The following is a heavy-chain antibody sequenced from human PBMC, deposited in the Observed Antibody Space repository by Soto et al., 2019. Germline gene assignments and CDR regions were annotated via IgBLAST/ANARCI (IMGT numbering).Heavy chain of an antibody. J-gene: IGHJ6*02. CDR1: GFPFSSYA. Sequence: TGGSLRLSCAASGFPFSSYAMSWVRQAPGKGLEWVSAISGSGGSTYYADSVKGRFTISRDNSKNTLYLQMNSLRAEDTAVYYCAKDLSRTTYYYGMDVWGQGTTVTVSS. D-gene: IGHD1-1*01. CDR2: ISGSGGST. CDR3: AKDLSRTTYYYGMDV. V-gene: IGHV3-23*01.